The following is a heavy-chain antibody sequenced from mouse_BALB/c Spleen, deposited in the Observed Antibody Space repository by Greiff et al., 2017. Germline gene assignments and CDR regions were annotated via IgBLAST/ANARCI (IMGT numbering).Heavy chain of an antibody. CDR1: GFSLTSYG. CDR3: ARGGYGAWFAY. CDR2: IWAGGST. Sequence: VKLLESGPGLVAPSQSLSITCTVSGFSLTSYGVHWVRQPPGKGLEWLGVIWAGGSTNYNSALMSRLSISKDNSKSQVFLKMNSLQTDDTAMYYCARGGYGAWFAYWGQGTLVTVSA. V-gene: IGHV2-9*02. J-gene: IGHJ3*01. D-gene: IGHD2-14*01.